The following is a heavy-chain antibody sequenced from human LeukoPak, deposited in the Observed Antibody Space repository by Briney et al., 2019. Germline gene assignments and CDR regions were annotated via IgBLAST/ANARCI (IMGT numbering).Heavy chain of an antibody. CDR2: VNLQGST. Sequence: SETLSLTCTVSGGSITSSGHSWGWIRQPPGKGLEWIGEVNLQGSTNYNPSLMRRVAISVDTSANHVSLQLTSVTAADTAVYYCAREGGPYRPLDYSGQGTLVTVSS. V-gene: IGHV4-39*07. CDR3: AREGGPYRPLDY. J-gene: IGHJ4*02. CDR1: GGSITSSGHS.